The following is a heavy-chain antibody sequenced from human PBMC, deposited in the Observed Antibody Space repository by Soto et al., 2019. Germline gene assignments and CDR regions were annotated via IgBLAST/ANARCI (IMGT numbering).Heavy chain of an antibody. CDR3: AAPPRY. D-gene: IGHD6-6*01. J-gene: IGHJ1*01. CDR1: GASISSYY. Sequence: QVQLQESGPGLVKPSETLSLTCTVSGASISSYYWNWIRQPPGKGLEWIGYMHESGSTSYNPSLTSRVTISVDTSRNQLSLKLISVTAADTAVYYCAAPPRYWGQGILVTVSS. V-gene: IGHV4-59*01. CDR2: MHESGST.